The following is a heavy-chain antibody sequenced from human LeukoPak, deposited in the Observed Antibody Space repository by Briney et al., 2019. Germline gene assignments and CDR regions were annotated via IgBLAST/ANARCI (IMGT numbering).Heavy chain of an antibody. CDR1: GFTFSSYA. CDR3: AKDSSGWFDFDY. Sequence: GGSLRLSCAASGFTFSSYAMSWVRQAPGKGLEWVSSITSSGAATYYADSVKGRFTISRDNSDNTLYLQMNSLRAEDTAVYYCAKDSSGWFDFDYWGQGTPVTVSS. V-gene: IGHV3-23*01. J-gene: IGHJ4*02. D-gene: IGHD6-19*01. CDR2: ITSSGAAT.